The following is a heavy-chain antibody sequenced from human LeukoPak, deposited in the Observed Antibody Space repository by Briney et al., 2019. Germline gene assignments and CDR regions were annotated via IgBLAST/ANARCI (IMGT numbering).Heavy chain of an antibody. CDR1: GRSFSGYY. J-gene: IGHJ4*02. CDR3: AGILSSTSSVDY. V-gene: IGHV4-34*01. CDR2: INHSGSP. Sequence: SEPLSLTCAVYGRSFSGYYWSWLRQPPGKGLEWIGEINHSGSPNYNPSLKSRVTISVDTSKNQFSLKLSSVTAADTAVYYCAGILSSTSSVDYWGQGTLVTVSS. D-gene: IGHD2-2*01.